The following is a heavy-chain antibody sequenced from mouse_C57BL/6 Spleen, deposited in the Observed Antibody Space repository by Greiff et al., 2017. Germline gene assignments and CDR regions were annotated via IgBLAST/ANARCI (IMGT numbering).Heavy chain of an antibody. CDR1: GYTFTSYW. V-gene: IGHV1-9*01. D-gene: IGHD1-1*01. J-gene: IGHJ1*03. CDR3: ARPITTVVATRYFDV. Sequence: VQLQQSGAELVKPGASVKMSCKASGYTFTSYWITWVKQRPGQGLEWIGEILPGSGSTNYNEKFKGKATFTADTSSNTAYMQLSSLTTEDSAIYYCARPITTVVATRYFDVWGTGTTVTVSS. CDR2: ILPGSGST.